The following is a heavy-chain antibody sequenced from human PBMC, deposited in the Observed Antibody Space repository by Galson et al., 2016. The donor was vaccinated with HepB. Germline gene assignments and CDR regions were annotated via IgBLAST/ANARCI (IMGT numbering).Heavy chain of an antibody. V-gene: IGHV3-21*01. J-gene: IGHJ3*02. Sequence: SLRLSCAASGFTFSSYSVNWVRQAPGTGLEWVSSISSSGTYIYYADSVKGRFTISRDNAKRSLYLQMNSLSAEDTAVYYCARGKEWEDAFDIWGQGTMGTVSS. D-gene: IGHD1-26*01. CDR3: ARGKEWEDAFDI. CDR1: GFTFSSYS. CDR2: ISSSGTYI.